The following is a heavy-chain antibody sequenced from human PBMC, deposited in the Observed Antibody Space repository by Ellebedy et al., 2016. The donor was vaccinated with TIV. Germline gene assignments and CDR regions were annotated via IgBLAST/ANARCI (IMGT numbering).Heavy chain of an antibody. Sequence: GGSLRLXCAASGFTFSSYGMHWVRQAPGKGLEWVAVISYDGSNKYYADSVKGRFTISRDNSKNTLYLQMNSLRAEDTAVYYCAKAPGEYYDFWSGLDYWGQGTLVTVSS. CDR2: ISYDGSNK. CDR1: GFTFSSYG. V-gene: IGHV3-30*18. CDR3: AKAPGEYYDFWSGLDY. J-gene: IGHJ4*02. D-gene: IGHD3-3*01.